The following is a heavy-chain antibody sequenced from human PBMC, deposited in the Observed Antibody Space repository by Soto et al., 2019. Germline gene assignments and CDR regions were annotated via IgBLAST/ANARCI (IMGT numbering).Heavy chain of an antibody. CDR2: ISGSGGST. CDR3: AKGWGIVVVVAVFDY. V-gene: IGHV3-23*01. Sequence: EVQLLESGGGLVQPGGSLRLSCAASGFTFSSYAMSWVRQAPGKGLEWVSAISGSGGSTYYADSVKGRFTISRDNSKNTLNLQMNSLRAEDTAVYYCAKGWGIVVVVAVFDYWGQGTLVTVSS. D-gene: IGHD2-15*01. CDR1: GFTFSSYA. J-gene: IGHJ4*02.